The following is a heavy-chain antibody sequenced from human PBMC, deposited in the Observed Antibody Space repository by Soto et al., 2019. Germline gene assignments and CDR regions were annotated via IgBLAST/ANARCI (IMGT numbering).Heavy chain of an antibody. Sequence: PSETLSPTCAVYGGSFIGYYWSWIRQPPGKGLEWIGEINHSGSTNYNPSLKSRVTISVDTSKNQFSLKLSSVTAADTAVYYCARGGGTDYYYGMDVWGQGTTVTVSS. D-gene: IGHD3-16*01. J-gene: IGHJ6*02. V-gene: IGHV4-34*01. CDR1: GGSFIGYY. CDR2: INHSGST. CDR3: ARGGGTDYYYGMDV.